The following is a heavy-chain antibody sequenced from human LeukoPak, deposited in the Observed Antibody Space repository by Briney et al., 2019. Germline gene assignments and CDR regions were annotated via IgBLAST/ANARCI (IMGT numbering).Heavy chain of an antibody. Sequence: PSETLSLTCAVYGGSFSGYYWSWIRQHPGKGLEWIGEINHSGSTNYNPSLKSRVTISVDTSKNQFSLKLSSVTAADTAVYYCARFGYSSSWEFDYWGQGTLVTVSS. J-gene: IGHJ4*02. D-gene: IGHD6-13*01. CDR2: INHSGST. CDR3: ARFGYSSSWEFDY. V-gene: IGHV4-34*01. CDR1: GGSFSGYY.